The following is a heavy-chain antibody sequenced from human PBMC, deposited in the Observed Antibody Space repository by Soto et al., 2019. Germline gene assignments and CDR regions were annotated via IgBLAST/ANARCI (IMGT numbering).Heavy chain of an antibody. Sequence: RGSLRLSCAASGFTFDDYTMHWVRQAPGKGLEWVSLISWDGGSTYYADSVKGRFTISRDNSKNSLYLQMNSLRTEDTALYYCAKDDEGGYKRAHYYYGMDVWGQGTTVTVSS. CDR1: GFTFDDYT. CDR2: ISWDGGST. D-gene: IGHD3-22*01. CDR3: AKDDEGGYKRAHYYYGMDV. V-gene: IGHV3-43*01. J-gene: IGHJ6*02.